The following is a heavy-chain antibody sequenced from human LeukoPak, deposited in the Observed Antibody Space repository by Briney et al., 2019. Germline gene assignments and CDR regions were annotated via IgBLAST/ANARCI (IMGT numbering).Heavy chain of an antibody. Sequence: QSGGSLRLSCAASGFTLSSYWMLWVRQVPGKGLVWVSRINNDGSATSYADSVMGRFTISRDNAKNTLYLQMNSLRAEDTAVYYCAELGITMIGGVWGKGTTVTISS. CDR1: GFTLSSYW. CDR3: AELGITMIGGV. D-gene: IGHD3-10*02. CDR2: INNDGSAT. J-gene: IGHJ6*04. V-gene: IGHV3-74*01.